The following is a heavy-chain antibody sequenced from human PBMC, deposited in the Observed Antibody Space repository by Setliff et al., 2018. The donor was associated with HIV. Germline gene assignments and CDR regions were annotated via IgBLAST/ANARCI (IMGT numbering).Heavy chain of an antibody. V-gene: IGHV4-59*01. Sequence: SETLSLTCTVSGDSISSYYWSWIRQPPGKGLEWIGYIYYSGSTNYNPSLKSRVTISVDTSKNQLSLKLSSVTAADTAVYYCARPYSSSSYYYYHMDVWGKGTAVTVSS. J-gene: IGHJ6*03. D-gene: IGHD6-6*01. CDR3: ARPYSSSSYYYYHMDV. CDR1: GDSISSYY. CDR2: IYYSGST.